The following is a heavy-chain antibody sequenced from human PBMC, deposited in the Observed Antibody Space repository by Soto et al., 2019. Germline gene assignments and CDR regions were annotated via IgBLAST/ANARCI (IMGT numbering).Heavy chain of an antibody. CDR2: IIPIFGTA. V-gene: IGHV1-69*01. J-gene: IGHJ6*02. CDR3: ARENTIFGVVNDYYYYGMDV. CDR1: GSTFSSYA. D-gene: IGHD3-3*01. Sequence: QVQLVQSGAEVKKPGSSVKVSCKASGSTFSSYAISWVRQAPGQGLEWMGGIIPIFGTANYAQKVQGRVTITADESTSTAYMELSSLRSEDTAVYYCARENTIFGVVNDYYYYGMDVWGQGTTVTVSS.